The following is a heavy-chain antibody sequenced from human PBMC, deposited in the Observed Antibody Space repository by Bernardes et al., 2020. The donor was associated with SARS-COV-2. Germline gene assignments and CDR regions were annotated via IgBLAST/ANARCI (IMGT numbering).Heavy chain of an antibody. J-gene: IGHJ2*01. CDR2: ISDDGATT. Sequence: GGSLRLSCAASGFTFSRSWMHWVRQIPGKGLVWVSRISDDGATTTYADSVKGRFTISRDKAKNTMSLQMNSLRVEDTAVYYCGKRAVSGNNWYFDLWGRGTLVTVSS. CDR3: GKRAVSGNNWYFDL. D-gene: IGHD6-19*01. V-gene: IGHV3-74*01. CDR1: GFTFSRSW.